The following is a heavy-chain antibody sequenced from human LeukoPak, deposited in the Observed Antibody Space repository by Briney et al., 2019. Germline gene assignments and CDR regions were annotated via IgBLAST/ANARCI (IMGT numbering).Heavy chain of an antibody. CDR2: IYYSGST. V-gene: IGHV4-30-4*08. CDR1: GGSISSGDYY. CDR3: ARVTRRDGSLYFDY. J-gene: IGHJ4*02. Sequence: SETLSLTCTVSGGSISSGDYYWSWIRQPPGKGLEWIGYIYYSGSTYYNPSLKSRVTISVDTSKNQFSLKLSSVTAADTAVYYCARVTRRDGSLYFDYWGQGTLVTVSS. D-gene: IGHD5-24*01.